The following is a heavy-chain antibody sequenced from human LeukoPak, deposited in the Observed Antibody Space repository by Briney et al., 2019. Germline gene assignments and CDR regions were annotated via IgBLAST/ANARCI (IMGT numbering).Heavy chain of an antibody. J-gene: IGHJ4*02. V-gene: IGHV1-18*01. D-gene: IGHD3-16*02. Sequence: GSSVKVSCKASGGTFSSYAISWVRQAPGQGLEWMGWISAYNGNTNYAQKLQGRVTMTTDTSTSTAYMELRSLRSDDTAVYYCARGGYYDYVWGSYRHKTSENYFDYWGQGTLVTVSS. CDR3: ARGGYYDYVWGSYRHKTSENYFDY. CDR2: ISAYNGNT. CDR1: GGTFSSYA.